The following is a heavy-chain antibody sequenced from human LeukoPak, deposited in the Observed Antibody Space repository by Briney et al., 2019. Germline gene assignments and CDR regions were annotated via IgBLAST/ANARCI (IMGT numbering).Heavy chain of an antibody. J-gene: IGHJ6*03. D-gene: IGHD4-17*01. CDR1: GGSISSSNW. CDR2: IYHSGST. V-gene: IGHV4-4*02. Sequence: PSETLSLTCAVSGGSISSSNWWSWVRQPPGKGLEWIGEIYHSGSTNYNPSLKSRVTISVDKSKNQFSLKLSSVTAADTAVYYCATHGDYYYYYMDVWGKGTTVTVSS. CDR3: ATHGDYYYYYMDV.